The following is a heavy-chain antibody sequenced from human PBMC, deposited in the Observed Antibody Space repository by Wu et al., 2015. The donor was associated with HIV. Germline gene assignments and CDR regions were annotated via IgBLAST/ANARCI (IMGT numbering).Heavy chain of an antibody. V-gene: IGHV1-69*13. CDR3: ARDLVRGGWYSRSWFDP. CDR1: GGTFSSYA. CDR2: IIPIFGTA. D-gene: IGHD6-19*01. Sequence: QVQLVQSGAEVKKPGSSVKVSCKASGGTFSSYAISWVRQAPGQGLEWMGRIIPIFGTANYAQKFQGRVTITADESTSTAYMELSSLRSEDTAVYYCARDLVRGGWYSRSWFDPWGQGTLVTVSS. J-gene: IGHJ5*02.